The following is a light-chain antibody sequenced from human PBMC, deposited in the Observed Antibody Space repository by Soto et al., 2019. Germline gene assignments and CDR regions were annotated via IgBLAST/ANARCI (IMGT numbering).Light chain of an antibody. Sequence: ETVLTQFPGTLSLSPGERATLSCRASHSACSSCLAWYQQKGGQAPRLLIYGVSSRATGIPDRFSGSGSGTDFTLTISRLEPEDFAVYYCQQYGGSPPYTFGRGTKLDVK. CDR3: QQYGGSPPYT. V-gene: IGKV3-20*01. J-gene: IGKJ2*01. CDR2: GVS. CDR1: HSACSSC.